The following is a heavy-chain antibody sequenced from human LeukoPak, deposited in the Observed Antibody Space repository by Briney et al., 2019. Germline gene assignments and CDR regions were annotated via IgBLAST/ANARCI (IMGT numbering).Heavy chain of an antibody. J-gene: IGHJ4*02. V-gene: IGHV3-30*18. CDR3: AKTSPQYVFGSIDY. D-gene: IGHD3-10*02. CDR2: ISYDGSNK. CDR1: GFTFSSYG. Sequence: GGSLRLSCAASGFTFSSYGMHWVRQAPGKGLEWVAVISYDGSNKYYADSVKGRFTISRDNSKNTLYLQMDSLRAEDTAVYYCAKTSPQYVFGSIDYWGQGTLVTVSS.